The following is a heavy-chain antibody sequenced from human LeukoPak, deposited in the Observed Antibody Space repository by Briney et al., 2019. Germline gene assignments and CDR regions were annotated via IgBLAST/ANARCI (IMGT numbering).Heavy chain of an antibody. D-gene: IGHD3-10*01. CDR1: GFTVSSNH. J-gene: IGHJ4*02. CDR2: IYSGDYT. Sequence: PGGSLRLSCAASGFTVSSNHVSWVRQAPGKGLEWVSVIYSGDYTYYADSVKGRFTISRDNSKNTLYLHMNNLRAEDTAVYYCARAGSYYPFDYWGQGTLVTVSS. CDR3: ARAGSYYPFDY. V-gene: IGHV3-53*01.